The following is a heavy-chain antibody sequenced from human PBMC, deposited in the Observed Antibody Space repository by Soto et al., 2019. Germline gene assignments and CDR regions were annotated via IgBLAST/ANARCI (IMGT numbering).Heavy chain of an antibody. V-gene: IGHV3-49*04. J-gene: IGHJ4*02. Sequence: PGGSLSLSWIASGFTFGDYGVGWVRQAPGKGLEWVGFIRSKGYGGTTEYAASVKGRFTISRDDSKSVAYLQVNSLETEDTAVYYCSRADWVDFSTGDFVYWGQGAMVTVYS. CDR1: GFTFGDYG. D-gene: IGHD3-3*01. CDR2: IRSKGYGGTT. CDR3: SRADWVDFSTGDFVY.